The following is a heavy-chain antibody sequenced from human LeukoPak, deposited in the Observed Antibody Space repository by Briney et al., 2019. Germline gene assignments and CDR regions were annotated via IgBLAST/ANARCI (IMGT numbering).Heavy chain of an antibody. CDR2: ISAYNGNT. J-gene: IGHJ5*02. Sequence: EASVKVSCKASGYTFTSYGISWVRQAPGQGLEWMGWISAYNGNTNCAQNLQGRVTMTTDTSTSTAYMELRSLRSDDTAVYYCARDLGYCSTSSCPEWFDPWGQGTLVTVSS. V-gene: IGHV1-18*01. D-gene: IGHD2-2*03. CDR1: GYTFTSYG. CDR3: ARDLGYCSTSSCPEWFDP.